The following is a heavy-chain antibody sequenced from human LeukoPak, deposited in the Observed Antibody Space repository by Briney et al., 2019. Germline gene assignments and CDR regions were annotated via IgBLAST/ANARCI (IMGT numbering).Heavy chain of an antibody. J-gene: IGHJ1*01. CDR3: ARAPSEIGGYYPEYFRH. CDR2: IKQDGSEK. CDR1: GFTFSSYW. Sequence: PGGSLRLSCAASGFTFSSYWMSWVRQAPGKGLEWVANIKQDGSEKYYVHSVKGRYTISRDNAKNTVSLQMNSLRAEDTGVYYCARAPSEIGGYYPEYFRHWGQGTLVTVSS. D-gene: IGHD3-22*01. V-gene: IGHV3-7*01.